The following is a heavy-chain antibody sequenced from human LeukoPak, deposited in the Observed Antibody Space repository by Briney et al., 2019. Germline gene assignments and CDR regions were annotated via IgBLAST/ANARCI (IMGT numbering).Heavy chain of an antibody. V-gene: IGHV4-30-4*01. Sequence: SQTLSLTCTVSGGSISSGDSYWSWIRQPPGKGLEWIGYIFHRGSTFYNPSLKGRVTMSVDTSKNQFSLKLSSVTAADTAVYYCARGELLYHYWGQGALVTVSS. CDR3: ARGELLYHY. J-gene: IGHJ4*02. CDR2: IFHRGST. D-gene: IGHD2-15*01. CDR1: GGSISSGDSY.